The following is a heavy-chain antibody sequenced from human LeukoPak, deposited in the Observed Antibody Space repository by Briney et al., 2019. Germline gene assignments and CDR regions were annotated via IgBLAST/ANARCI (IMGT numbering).Heavy chain of an antibody. CDR1: GGSISSYY. D-gene: IGHD6-19*01. J-gene: IGHJ4*02. Sequence: PSETLSLTCTVSGGSISSYYWSWIRQPPGKGLEWIGYIYYSGSTNYNPSLKSRVTISVDTSKNQFSLKLSSVTAADTALYYCARGRDHSYSSGWLYWGQGTLVTVSS. V-gene: IGHV4-59*08. CDR2: IYYSGST. CDR3: ARGRDHSYSSGWLY.